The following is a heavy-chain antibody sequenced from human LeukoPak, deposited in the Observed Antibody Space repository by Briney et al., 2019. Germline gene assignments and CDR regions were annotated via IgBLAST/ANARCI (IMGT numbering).Heavy chain of an antibody. D-gene: IGHD3-10*01. J-gene: IGHJ4*02. Sequence: GGSLRLSCAASGFTFSSYGMHWVRQAPGKGLEWVAFIRYDGSNKYYADSVKGRFTIPRDNSKNTLYLQMNSLRAEDTAVYYCAKDLIRRHYYGSGSPIDYWGQGTLVTVSS. CDR3: AKDLIRRHYYGSGSPIDY. V-gene: IGHV3-30*02. CDR1: GFTFSSYG. CDR2: IRYDGSNK.